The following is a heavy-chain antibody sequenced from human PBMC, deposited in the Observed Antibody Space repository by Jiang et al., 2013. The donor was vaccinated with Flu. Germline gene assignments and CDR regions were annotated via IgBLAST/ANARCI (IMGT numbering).Heavy chain of an antibody. Sequence: GPGLVKPSETLSLTCTVSGGSVSTHYWSWIRQPPGKGLEWIGYNYYDGKTNYNPALKSRVTISVDTSRNQIFLSLSSVTAADTAVYYCARELGRVVDYWGQGIL. D-gene: IGHD3-16*01. J-gene: IGHJ4*02. V-gene: IGHV4-59*02. CDR2: NYYDGKT. CDR3: ARELGRVVDY. CDR1: GGSVSTHY.